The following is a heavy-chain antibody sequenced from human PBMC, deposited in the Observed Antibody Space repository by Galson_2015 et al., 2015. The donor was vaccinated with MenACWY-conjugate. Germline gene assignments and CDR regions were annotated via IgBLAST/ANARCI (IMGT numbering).Heavy chain of an antibody. V-gene: IGHV3-48*01. D-gene: IGHD3-22*01. CDR2: ISSSSSTI. Sequence: SLRLSCAASGFTFSSYRMNWVRQAPGKGLEWVSYISSSSSTIYYADSVKGRFTISRDNAKNSLYLQMNSLRAEDTAVYYCARAEDTMIVVARPGPEGIYYFDYWGQGTLVTVSS. CDR3: ARAEDTMIVVARPGPEGIYYFDY. J-gene: IGHJ4*02. CDR1: GFTFSSYR.